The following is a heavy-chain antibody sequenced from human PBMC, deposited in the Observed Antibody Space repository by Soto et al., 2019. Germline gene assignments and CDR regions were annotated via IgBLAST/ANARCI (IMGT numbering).Heavy chain of an antibody. CDR1: GGSISSYY. CDR3: VYDYGDYAYFPH. D-gene: IGHD4-17*01. J-gene: IGHJ1*01. Sequence: PSKTLSLTCTVSGGSISSYYWSRIRQPPGKGLEWIGYIYYSGSTNYNPSLKSRVTISVDTSKNQFSLKLSSVTAADTAVYYCVYDYGDYAYFPHWGQGTLVTVSS. V-gene: IGHV4-59*12. CDR2: IYYSGST.